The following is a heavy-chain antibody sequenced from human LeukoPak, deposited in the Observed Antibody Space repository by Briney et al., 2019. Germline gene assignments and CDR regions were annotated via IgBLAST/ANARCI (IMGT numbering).Heavy chain of an antibody. V-gene: IGHV1-2*02. CDR1: GYRFSDYY. CDR2: INPNSRGT. Sequence: ASVKLSCKASGYRFSDYYIHRVRQAPGQGLEWMGWINPNSRGTNYAQQFQGRVTMTGDTSITTAYMELTRLTSDDTAVYYCARGDFDTSDIWGHGTMVTVSS. CDR3: ARGDFDTSDI. J-gene: IGHJ3*02. D-gene: IGHD3/OR15-3a*01.